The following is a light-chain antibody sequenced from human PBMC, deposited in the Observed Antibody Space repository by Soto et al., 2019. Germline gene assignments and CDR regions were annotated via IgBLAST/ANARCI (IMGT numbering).Light chain of an antibody. CDR3: QQYNSYWT. J-gene: IGKJ1*01. CDR1: QTISTW. Sequence: DIQMTQSPSTLSASVGDRVTITCRASQTISTWLAWYQQKPGRAPKLLIYKASSLESGVPSRFSGSGYGTEFTLTIISLQPDDFATYYCQQYNSYWTFGQGTKVEIK. CDR2: KAS. V-gene: IGKV1-5*03.